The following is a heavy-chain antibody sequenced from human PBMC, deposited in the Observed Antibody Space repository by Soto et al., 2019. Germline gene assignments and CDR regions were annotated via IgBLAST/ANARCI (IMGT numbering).Heavy chain of an antibody. CDR1: AFTISTNY. D-gene: IGHD2-2*01. CDR2: IYSGGSI. V-gene: IGHV3-66*01. Sequence: EVQLVESGGGLVQPGGSLRLSCAVSAFTISTNYMTWVRQAPGKGLEWVSLIYSGGSIYYADFVKGRFTISRDNSKNTVYLQMNSLITEYTAVYYCERGDCRSSSCYTFDYCGQGTLVAVSS. CDR3: ERGDCRSSSCYTFDY. J-gene: IGHJ4*02.